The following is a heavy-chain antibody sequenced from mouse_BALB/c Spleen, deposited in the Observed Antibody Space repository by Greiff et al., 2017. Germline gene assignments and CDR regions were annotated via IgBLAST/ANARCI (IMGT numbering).Heavy chain of an antibody. D-gene: IGHD1-1*01. J-gene: IGHJ3*01. V-gene: IGHV1-14*01. CDR1: GYTFTSYV. CDR2: INPYNDGT. CDR3: ALITTVVEGAY. Sequence: EVKLVESGPELVKPGASVKMSCKASGYTFTSYVMHWVKQKPGQGLEWIGYINPYNDGTKYNEKFKGKATLTSDKSSSTAYMELSSLTSEDSAVYYCALITTVVEGAYWGQGTLVTVSA.